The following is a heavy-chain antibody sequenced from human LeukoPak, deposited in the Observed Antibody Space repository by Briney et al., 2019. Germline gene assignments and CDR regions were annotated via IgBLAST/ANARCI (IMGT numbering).Heavy chain of an antibody. Sequence: PSETLSLTCTVSGGSISSYYWSWIRQPPGKGLEWIGYIYYSGSTNYNPSLKSRVTISVDTSKNQFSLKLSSVTAADTAVYYCARAASGSHPCSDWGQGTLVTVSS. V-gene: IGHV4-59*01. CDR1: GGSISSYY. D-gene: IGHD1-26*01. J-gene: IGHJ4*02. CDR2: IYYSGST. CDR3: ARAASGSHPCSD.